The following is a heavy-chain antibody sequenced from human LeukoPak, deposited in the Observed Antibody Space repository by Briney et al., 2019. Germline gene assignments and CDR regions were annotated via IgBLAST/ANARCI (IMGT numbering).Heavy chain of an antibody. V-gene: IGHV1-18*01. Sequence: GASVKVSCKASGYTFTSYGISWVRQAPGQGLEWMGWISAYNGNTNYAQKLQGRVTMTTDTSTSTAYMELRSLRSDDTAVYYCAREYGYSSREGGGDCFDYWGQGTLVTVSS. CDR3: AREYGYSSREGGGDCFDY. D-gene: IGHD6-13*01. CDR1: GYTFTSYG. J-gene: IGHJ4*02. CDR2: ISAYNGNT.